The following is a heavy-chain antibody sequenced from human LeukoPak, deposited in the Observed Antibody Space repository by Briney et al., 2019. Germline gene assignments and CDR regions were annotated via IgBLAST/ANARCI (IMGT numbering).Heavy chain of an antibody. CDR1: GFTFSSYA. V-gene: IGHV3-23*01. J-gene: IGHJ5*02. D-gene: IGHD1-26*01. Sequence: GGSLRLSCAVSGFTFSSYAMSCVRQAPGKGLEWVSAISGSGGSTYYADSVKGRFTISRDNSKNTLYLQMNSLRAEDTAVYYCARAGDSGNLAWGQGTLVTVSS. CDR2: ISGSGGST. CDR3: ARAGDSGNLA.